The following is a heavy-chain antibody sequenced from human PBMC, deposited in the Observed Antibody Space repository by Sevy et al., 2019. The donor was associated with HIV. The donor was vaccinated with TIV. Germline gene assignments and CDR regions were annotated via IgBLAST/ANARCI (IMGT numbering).Heavy chain of an antibody. CDR3: ARAPSGSQGPGQYFHH. Sequence: ASVKVSCKTFGYTFTSYGISWVRQAHGQGLEWMGWISTYNGDTNSAQKLQGRVTMTTDTSTSTAYMELRSLRSDDTAVYYCARAPSGSQGPGQYFHHWGQGTLVTVSS. CDR1: GYTFTSYG. CDR2: ISTYNGDT. V-gene: IGHV1-18*01. D-gene: IGHD1-26*01. J-gene: IGHJ1*01.